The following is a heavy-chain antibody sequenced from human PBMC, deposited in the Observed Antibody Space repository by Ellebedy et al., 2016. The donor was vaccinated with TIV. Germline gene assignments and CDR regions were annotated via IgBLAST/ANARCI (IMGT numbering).Heavy chain of an antibody. CDR1: GFSFNSYH. D-gene: IGHD2-15*01. Sequence: GESLKISXAASGFSFNSYHIDWVRQAPGKGLEWVASISTESNYIDYADSVKGRFTISRDNAKNSLFLQMDSLRAEDTAVYYCARGTSKGVVGAQYYFDYWGQGTLVTVSS. CDR3: ARGTSKGVVGAQYYFDY. CDR2: ISTESNYI. J-gene: IGHJ4*02. V-gene: IGHV3-21*01.